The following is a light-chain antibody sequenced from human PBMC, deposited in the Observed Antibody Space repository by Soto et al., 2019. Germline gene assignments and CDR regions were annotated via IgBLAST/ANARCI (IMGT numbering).Light chain of an antibody. CDR1: QTISNF. V-gene: IGKV1-39*01. CDR2: SSS. Sequence: DIQLTQSPSSLSASVGDRVTSACRASQTISNFLNWYQGKPGKPPKLLIYSSSTLQSGVPSRFSGSGSGTDFTLTINGLQPEDFASYWCQQSYNLPRTFGPGTKVDIK. CDR3: QQSYNLPRT. J-gene: IGKJ1*01.